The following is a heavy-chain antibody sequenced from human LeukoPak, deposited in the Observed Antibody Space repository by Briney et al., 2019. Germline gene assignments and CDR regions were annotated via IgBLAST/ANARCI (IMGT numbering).Heavy chain of an antibody. CDR2: VNHGGST. D-gene: IGHD3-10*01. J-gene: IGHJ4*02. CDR3: ARRDSYFYGSGTYPLFDY. V-gene: IGHV4-34*01. CDR1: GGSFSGYS. Sequence: PSETLSLTCAVYGGSFSGYSWAWIRQPPGKGLEWIGEVNHGGSTNYSPSLRSRVTISVDTSKNQFSLKLSSVTAADTAVYYCARRDSYFYGSGTYPLFDYWGQGNLVTVSS.